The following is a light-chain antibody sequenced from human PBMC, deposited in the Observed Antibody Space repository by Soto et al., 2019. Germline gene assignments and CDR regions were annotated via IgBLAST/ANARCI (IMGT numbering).Light chain of an antibody. CDR2: KAS. CDR3: QQCNNYPWT. CDR1: QDINNC. Sequence: DIQMTQSPSTLSASVGDRVTITCRASQDINNCLAWYQQKPAKAPNLLIYKASSLESAVPSRFGGSGSGTEFTLTISSLQPDDSATYYCQQCNNYPWTFGQGTKVEVK. J-gene: IGKJ1*01. V-gene: IGKV1-5*03.